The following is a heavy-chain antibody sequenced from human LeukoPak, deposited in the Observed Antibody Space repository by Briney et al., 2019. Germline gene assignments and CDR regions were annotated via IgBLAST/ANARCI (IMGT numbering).Heavy chain of an antibody. D-gene: IGHD3-10*01. CDR3: ASSARLWFGDPTGYYYYMDV. Sequence: ASVKVSCKASGYTFTRCYMHWVRQAPGQGLEWMGWINPNSGGTNYAQKFQGRVTMTRDTSISTAYMELSRLRSDDTAVYYCASSARLWFGDPTGYYYYMDVWGKGTTVTVSS. CDR1: GYTFTRCY. CDR2: INPNSGGT. V-gene: IGHV1-2*02. J-gene: IGHJ6*03.